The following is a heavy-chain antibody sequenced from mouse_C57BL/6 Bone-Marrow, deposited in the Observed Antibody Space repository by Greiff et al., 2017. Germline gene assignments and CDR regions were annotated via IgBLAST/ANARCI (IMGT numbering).Heavy chain of an antibody. J-gene: IGHJ4*01. CDR1: GYTFTSYW. D-gene: IGHD1-1*02. CDR3: ARRGLFYAMDY. Sequence: QVQLQQPGAELVRPGSSVKLSCKASGYTFTSYWMDWVKQRPGQGLEWIGNIYPSDSETHYNQKFKDKATLTVDKSSSTAYMQLSSLKSEDSAVYYCARRGLFYAMDYWGQGTSVTVSS. CDR2: IYPSDSET. V-gene: IGHV1-61*01.